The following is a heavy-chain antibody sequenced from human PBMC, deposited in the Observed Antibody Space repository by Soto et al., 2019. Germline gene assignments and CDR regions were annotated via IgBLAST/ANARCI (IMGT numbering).Heavy chain of an antibody. V-gene: IGHV3-48*02. D-gene: IGHD3-16*01. CDR2: IHGTRSII. Sequence: EVQLVESGGGLGQPGGSLRLSCEVSGFTFSIHAMNWVRQAPGKGLEWVAYIHGTRSIIYYADSVKGRFTISRDNAKNSLFLQMDSLRDEDTAVYYCARDARNADYDYWGQGTLVTVSS. J-gene: IGHJ4*02. CDR3: ARDARNADYDY. CDR1: GFTFSIHA.